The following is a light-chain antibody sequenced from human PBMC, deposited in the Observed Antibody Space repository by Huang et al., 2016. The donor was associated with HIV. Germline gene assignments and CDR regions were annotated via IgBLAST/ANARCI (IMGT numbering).Light chain of an antibody. CDR1: QSVDSN. Sequence: EIVMTQSPATLSVSPGERATLSCRASQSVDSNLAWYQLKPDEAPRLVIYAASTRATGIPPRFSVSGSGTEFTLTITSLQSEDFAVYCCQQYYNWPPRYTFGQGTKLEIK. CDR2: AAS. V-gene: IGKV3-15*01. CDR3: QQYYNWPPRYT. J-gene: IGKJ2*01.